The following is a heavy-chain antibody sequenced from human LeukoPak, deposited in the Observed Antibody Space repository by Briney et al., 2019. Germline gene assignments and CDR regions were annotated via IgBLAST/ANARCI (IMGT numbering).Heavy chain of an antibody. V-gene: IGHV3-11*06. CDR2: LSSSSTYV. CDR3: ARVRCSGGGCFYNFDY. D-gene: IGHD2-15*01. Sequence: PGGSLRLSCAASGFTFSDYYMSWIRQAPGKGLEWVSSLSSSSTYVYYADSVKGRFTISRDNAKNSLYLQMNSLRAEDTAVYYCARVRCSGGGCFYNFDYWGQGSLVTVSS. CDR1: GFTFSDYY. J-gene: IGHJ4*02.